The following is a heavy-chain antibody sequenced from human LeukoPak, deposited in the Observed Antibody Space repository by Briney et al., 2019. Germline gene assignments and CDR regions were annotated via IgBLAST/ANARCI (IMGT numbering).Heavy chain of an antibody. V-gene: IGHV4-39*01. J-gene: IGHJ5*02. CDR1: GDSISSSSYY. CDR3: ARHREYSSSWYDN. D-gene: IGHD6-13*01. CDR2: VYYSGST. Sequence: PSETLSLTCTVSGDSISSSSYYWGWIRQPPGKGLEWIGSVYYSGSTYFNPSLKTRVTISVDTSKNQFSLKLSSVTAADTAVYYCARHREYSSSWYDNWGQGTLVTVSS.